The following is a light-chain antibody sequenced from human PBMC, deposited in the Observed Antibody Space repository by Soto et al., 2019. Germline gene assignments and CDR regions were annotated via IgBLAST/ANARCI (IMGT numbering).Light chain of an antibody. J-gene: IGLJ3*02. CDR3: QSYDSSRSGWV. Sequence: QLVLTQPPSVSGAPGQRVTISCTGSSSNIGAGYDVHWYQQLPGTAPKLLIYGNSNRPSGVPDRFSGSKSGTSASLPITGLQAEDEADYYCQSYDSSRSGWVFGGGTKVTVL. CDR1: SSNIGAGYD. V-gene: IGLV1-40*01. CDR2: GNS.